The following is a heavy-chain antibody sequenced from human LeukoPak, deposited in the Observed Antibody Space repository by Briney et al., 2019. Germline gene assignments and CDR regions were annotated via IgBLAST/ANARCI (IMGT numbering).Heavy chain of an antibody. D-gene: IGHD1-26*01. Sequence: SETLSLTCTVSGGSISSSSYYWGWIRQPPGKGLEWIGSIYYSGSTYYNPSLKSRVTISVDTSKNQFSLKLSSLTAADTAVYYCARQYVGAAYYYYYYMDVWGKGTTVTVSS. CDR2: IYYSGST. J-gene: IGHJ6*03. CDR1: GGSISSSSYY. V-gene: IGHV4-39*01. CDR3: ARQYVGAAYYYYYYMDV.